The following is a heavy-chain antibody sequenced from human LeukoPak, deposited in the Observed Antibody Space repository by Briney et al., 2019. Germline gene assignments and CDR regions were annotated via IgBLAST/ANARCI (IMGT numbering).Heavy chain of an antibody. CDR2: IIPIFGTA. D-gene: IGHD2-2*01. V-gene: IGHV1-69*01. CDR1: GGTFSSYA. CDR3: ARPSHARGHYYYYYMDV. Sequence: GSSVKVSCKASGGTFSSYAISWVRQVPGQGLEWMGGIIPIFGTANYAQKFQGRVTITADESTSTAYMELSSLRSEDTAVYYCARPSHARGHYYYYYMDVWGKGTTVTVSS. J-gene: IGHJ6*03.